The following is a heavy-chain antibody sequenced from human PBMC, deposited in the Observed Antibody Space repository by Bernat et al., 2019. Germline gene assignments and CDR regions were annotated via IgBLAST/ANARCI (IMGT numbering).Heavy chain of an antibody. CDR1: GFTFSTYA. Sequence: EVQLVESGGGLVQPGGSLRLSCAASGFTFSTYAMTWVRQAPGKGLEWVSTISDTGGSTYYADSVKGRFTFSRDNSKSTLYLQMNSLRAEDTAVYYCEGDYDYWGQGTLVTVSS. CDR3: EGDYDY. V-gene: IGHV3-23*04. J-gene: IGHJ4*02. CDR2: ISDTGGST. D-gene: IGHD4-11*01.